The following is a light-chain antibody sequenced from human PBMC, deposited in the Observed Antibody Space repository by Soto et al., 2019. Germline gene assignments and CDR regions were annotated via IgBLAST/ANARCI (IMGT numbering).Light chain of an antibody. V-gene: IGLV2-14*01. CDR3: SSFTTTNTWV. Sequence: QSALTQPASVSGSPGQSITISCTGTRSDFGGYNSVCWHQQHPGKAPKLIIYEVSNRPSGVSDRFSASKSGNTASLTISGLQADDEADYYCSSFTTTNTWVFGGGTKVTVL. J-gene: IGLJ3*02. CDR2: EVS. CDR1: RSDFGGYNS.